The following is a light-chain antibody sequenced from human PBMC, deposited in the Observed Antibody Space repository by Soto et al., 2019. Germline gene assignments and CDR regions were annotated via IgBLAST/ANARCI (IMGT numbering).Light chain of an antibody. V-gene: IGKV4-1*01. CDR3: QQYYTTPPST. Sequence: DIVMTQSPDSLAVSLGERATINCKSSQSILYSSNNRNYLAWYQQKPGQPPKLLIYWASTRESGVPDRFSGSGYGTDFTLTISSLQAEDVAVYFCQQYYTTPPSTFGQGTKLEIK. J-gene: IGKJ2*02. CDR2: WAS. CDR1: QSILYSSNNRNY.